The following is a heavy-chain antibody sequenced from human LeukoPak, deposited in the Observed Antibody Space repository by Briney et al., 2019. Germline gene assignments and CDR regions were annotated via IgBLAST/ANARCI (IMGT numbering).Heavy chain of an antibody. J-gene: IGHJ4*02. V-gene: IGHV1-18*01. CDR1: GYTFTSYG. D-gene: IGHD1-1*01. CDR3: AREWTGTTGGDY. Sequence: ASVKVSCKASGYTFTSYGISWVRQAPGQGLEWMGWISAYNGNTKYAQKLQGRVTMTTDTSASTAYMELRSLRSDDTAVYYCAREWTGTTGGDYWGQGTLVTVSS. CDR2: ISAYNGNT.